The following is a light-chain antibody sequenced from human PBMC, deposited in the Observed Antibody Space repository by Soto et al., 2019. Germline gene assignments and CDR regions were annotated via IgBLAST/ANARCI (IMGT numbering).Light chain of an antibody. J-gene: IGLJ2*01. CDR1: KLGDKY. V-gene: IGLV3-1*01. CDR2: QDS. Sequence: SYELTQPPSVSVSTGQTASITCSGDKLGDKYACWYQQKPGQSPVLVIYQDSKRPSGIPERFSGSNSGNTATLTISWTQAMDEADYYCQAWDSSTVVFGGGTKLTVL. CDR3: QAWDSSTVV.